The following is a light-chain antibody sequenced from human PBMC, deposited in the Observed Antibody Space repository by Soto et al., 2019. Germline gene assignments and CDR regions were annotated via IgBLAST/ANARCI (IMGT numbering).Light chain of an antibody. CDR3: QQYGSSPWT. CDR1: QSVSSSY. Sequence: EIVLTQSPGTLFLSPGERATLSCRASQSVSSSYLAWYQQKPGQAPRLLIYGASSRATGIPDRFSGSGSGTDFTLTISRLDPEDFAVYYCQQYGSSPWTFGQGTKVDIK. CDR2: GAS. V-gene: IGKV3-20*01. J-gene: IGKJ1*01.